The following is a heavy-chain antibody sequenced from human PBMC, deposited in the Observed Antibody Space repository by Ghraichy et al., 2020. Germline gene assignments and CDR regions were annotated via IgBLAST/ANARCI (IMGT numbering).Heavy chain of an antibody. D-gene: IGHD2-15*01. CDR3: ARGQMCSGGSCVGGFDP. CDR1: GGSFSGYY. J-gene: IGHJ5*02. CDR2: INHSGST. V-gene: IGHV4-34*01. Sequence: SETLSLTCAVYGGSFSGYYWSWIRQPPGKGLEWIGEINHSGSTNYNPSLKSRVTISVDTSKNQFSLKLSSVTAADTAVYYCARGQMCSGGSCVGGFDPWGQGTLVTVSS.